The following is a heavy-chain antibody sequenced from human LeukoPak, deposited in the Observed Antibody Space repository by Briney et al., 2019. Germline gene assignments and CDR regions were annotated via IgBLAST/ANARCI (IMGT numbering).Heavy chain of an antibody. V-gene: IGHV4-34*01. Sequence: PSESLSLTCAFHGGSFSGYYCSSIRQPPGKGHELNREIKQSGSPNYNPSLKSRVTISVDTSKNQFSLKLSSVTAADTAVYYCARAALGYCSGGSCRNDAFDIWGQGTMVTVSS. D-gene: IGHD2-15*01. J-gene: IGHJ3*02. CDR3: ARAALGYCSGGSCRNDAFDI. CDR2: IKQSGSP. CDR1: GGSFSGYY.